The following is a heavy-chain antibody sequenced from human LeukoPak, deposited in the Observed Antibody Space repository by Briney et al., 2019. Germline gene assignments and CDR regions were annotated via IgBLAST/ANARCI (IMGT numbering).Heavy chain of an antibody. CDR3: ARDHRLAIGAWGDAFDI. Sequence: SQTLSLTCVISGDSVSSNRAAWNWIRQSPSRGLEWLGRTYYRSKWSRDYAVFVKSRITINPDTSKNQVSLQLNSVTPEDTAVYYCARDHRLAIGAWGDAFDIWGQGTTVTVSS. V-gene: IGHV6-1*01. CDR2: TYYRSKWSR. CDR1: GDSVSSNRAA. J-gene: IGHJ3*02. D-gene: IGHD4/OR15-4a*01.